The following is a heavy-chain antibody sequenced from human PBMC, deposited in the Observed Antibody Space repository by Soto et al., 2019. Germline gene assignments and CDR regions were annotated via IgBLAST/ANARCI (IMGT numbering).Heavy chain of an antibody. D-gene: IGHD6-13*01. J-gene: IGHJ4*02. Sequence: QVQLVQSGAEVKKPGASVKVSCKASGYTFTSYGISWVRQAPGQGLEWMGWISAYNGNTNYAQKLQGRVTMTTDTSTSTAHMKLRSRRSDDTDVYYCATQRRAAADPLDYWGQGTLVTVSS. CDR1: GYTFTSYG. CDR3: ATQRRAAADPLDY. V-gene: IGHV1-18*01. CDR2: ISAYNGNT.